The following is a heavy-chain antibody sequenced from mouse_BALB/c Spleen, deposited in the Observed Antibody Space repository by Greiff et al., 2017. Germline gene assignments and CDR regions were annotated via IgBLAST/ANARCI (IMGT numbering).Heavy chain of an antibody. CDR2: ISNGGGST. D-gene: IGHD2-14*01. Sequence: DVQLVESGGGLVQPGGSLKLSCAASGFTFSSYTMSWVRQTPEKRLEWVAYISNGGGSTYYPDTVKGRFTISRDNAKNTLYLQMSSLKSEDTAMYYCARHRYDYYFDYWGQGTTLTVSS. J-gene: IGHJ2*01. CDR3: ARHRYDYYFDY. V-gene: IGHV5-12-2*01. CDR1: GFTFSSYT.